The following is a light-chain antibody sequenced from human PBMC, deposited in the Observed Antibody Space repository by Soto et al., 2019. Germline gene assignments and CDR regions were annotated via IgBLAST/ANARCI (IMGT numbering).Light chain of an antibody. CDR1: QGISSY. CDR3: QQLNSYPPT. Sequence: DIQLTQSPSFLSASVGDRVTITCRASQGISSYLAWYQQKPGKAPKLLIYAASTLQSGVPSRFSGSGSGTEFTLTISSLQPEAFATYYCQQLNSYPPTFGGGTKVEIK. J-gene: IGKJ4*01. CDR2: AAS. V-gene: IGKV1-9*01.